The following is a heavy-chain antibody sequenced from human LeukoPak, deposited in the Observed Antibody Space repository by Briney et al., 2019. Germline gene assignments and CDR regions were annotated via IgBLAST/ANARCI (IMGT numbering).Heavy chain of an antibody. CDR3: TTDVMGSNYVDY. CDR2: IKSKTDGGTT. V-gene: IGHV3-15*01. CDR1: GFTFSNAW. J-gene: IGHJ4*02. Sequence: TGGSLRLSCAASGFTFSNAWMSWVRQAPGKGLEWVGRIKSKTDGGTTDYAAPVKGRFTISRDDSKNTLYLQMNSLKTEDTAVYYCTTDVMGSNYVDYWGQGTLVTVSS. D-gene: IGHD2-21*01.